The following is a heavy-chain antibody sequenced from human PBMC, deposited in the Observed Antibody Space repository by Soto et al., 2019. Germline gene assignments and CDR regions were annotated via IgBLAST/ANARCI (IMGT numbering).Heavy chain of an antibody. D-gene: IGHD5-12*01. CDR2: IGGRGNSA. CDR1: GFIFTNYA. CDR3: VREGRGSFDF. J-gene: IGHJ3*01. V-gene: IGHV3-23*01. Sequence: GGSLRLSCAASGFIFTNYAMNWVRQAPGKGLEWVSVIGGRGNSAYYADSVQGRFTVSRDNSKNTLSLQMSSLTADDTAIYYCVREGRGSFDFWGRGTMVTVSS.